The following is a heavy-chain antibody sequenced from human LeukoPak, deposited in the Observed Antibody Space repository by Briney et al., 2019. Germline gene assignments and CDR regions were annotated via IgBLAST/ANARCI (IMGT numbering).Heavy chain of an antibody. CDR3: ARGFQVPAAMPSHFDY. CDR2: INPSGGTT. V-gene: IGHV1-46*01. Sequence: ASVKVSCKASGYTFTSYYMHWVRQAPGQGLEWMGIINPSGGTTSYAQKFQGRVTMTRDTSTSTVYMELSSLRSEDTAVYYCARGFQVPAAMPSHFDYWGQGTLVTASS. CDR1: GYTFTSYY. D-gene: IGHD2-2*01. J-gene: IGHJ4*02.